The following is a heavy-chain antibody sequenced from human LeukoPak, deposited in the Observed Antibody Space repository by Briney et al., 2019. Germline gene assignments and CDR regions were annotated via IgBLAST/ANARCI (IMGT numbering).Heavy chain of an antibody. CDR2: ISRGSSTI. CDR3: VRAAGLDRDAFDI. D-gene: IGHD6-13*01. CDR1: GFTFRSYN. J-gene: IGHJ3*02. V-gene: IGHV3-48*02. Sequence: PGGSLRLSCAASGFTFRSYNMNWVRQAPGKGLEWVSYISRGSSTIYYADSVKGRFTMSRDNVKDSLYLQMNSLRDDDTAVYYCVRAAGLDRDAFDIWGQGTMVTVSS.